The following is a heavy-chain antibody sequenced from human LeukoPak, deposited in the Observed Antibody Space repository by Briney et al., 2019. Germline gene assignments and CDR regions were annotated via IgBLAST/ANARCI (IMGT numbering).Heavy chain of an antibody. V-gene: IGHV3-23*01. CDR3: ARLIITSSFRFSVY. Sequence: PGGSLRLACAASGFTFSSYAMRWVRQAPGKGLEWVSAISISGGNTYYADSVKGRFTISTDNSRNTLYLQMHSLRADDTAVYYCARLIITSSFRFSVYWGQGTLVTVSS. CDR1: GFTFSSYA. J-gene: IGHJ4*02. CDR2: ISISGGNT. D-gene: IGHD3-10*01.